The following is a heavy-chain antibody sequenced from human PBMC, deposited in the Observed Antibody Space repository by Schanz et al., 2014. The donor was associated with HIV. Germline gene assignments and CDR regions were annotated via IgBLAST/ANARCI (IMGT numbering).Heavy chain of an antibody. CDR1: GFCFSNYG. Sequence: QVQLVESGGGVVQPGRSLRLSCAASGFCFSNYGMHWVRQAPGKGLEWVAVISYDGINKQYEDSVKGRLTISRDNSKNTLYLQMKSLRPEDTAVYYCAKDRNHYDSRYRGKGNYYYYYGMDVWGQGTTVTVSS. CDR2: ISYDGINK. V-gene: IGHV3-30*18. CDR3: AKDRNHYDSRYRGKGNYYYYYGMDV. J-gene: IGHJ6*02. D-gene: IGHD3-22*01.